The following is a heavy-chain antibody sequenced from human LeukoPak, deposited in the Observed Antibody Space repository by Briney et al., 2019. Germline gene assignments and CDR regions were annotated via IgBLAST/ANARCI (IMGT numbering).Heavy chain of an antibody. CDR3: ARDQAYGDYVDY. V-gene: IGHV4-61*02. CDR1: GGSISSGSYY. Sequence: SQTLSLTCTVSGGSISSGSYYWGWLRQPAGKGLEWIGRIYTSGITNYNPSLKSRVTISVDTSKNQFSLKLSSVTAADTAVYYCARDQAYGDYVDYWGQGTLVTVSS. D-gene: IGHD4-17*01. J-gene: IGHJ4*02. CDR2: IYTSGIT.